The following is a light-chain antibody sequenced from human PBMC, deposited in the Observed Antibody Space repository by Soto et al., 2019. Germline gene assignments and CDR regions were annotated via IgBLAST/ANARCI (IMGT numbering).Light chain of an antibody. CDR2: AAS. Sequence: DIQMTQSPSFLSASAGDRVTILCRASQSISNFLHWYQQKPGKAPKLLIYAASKLESSVPSRFGGSGSGTDFTINISSLQPDDFAPYYCHQSYRNPQTFCLGTRVESK. CDR1: QSISNF. J-gene: IGKJ1*01. CDR3: HQSYRNPQT. V-gene: IGKV1-39*01.